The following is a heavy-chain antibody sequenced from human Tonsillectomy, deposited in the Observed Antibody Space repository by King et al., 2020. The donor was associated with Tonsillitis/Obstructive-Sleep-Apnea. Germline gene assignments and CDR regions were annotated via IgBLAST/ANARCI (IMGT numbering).Heavy chain of an antibody. V-gene: IGHV5-51*01. CDR3: ARRGYSDFQNWFDP. J-gene: IGHJ5*02. CDR1: GYSFTTYW. D-gene: IGHD5-12*01. CDR2: IYPGDSYT. Sequence: VQLVESGAEVKKPGESLKISCKGSGYSFTTYWIAWVRQMPGKGLEWMGIIYPGDSYTTYNPSFQGQVTISADKSISTAYSQWSSLKASDTAMYYCARRGYSDFQNWFDPWGQGTLVTVSS.